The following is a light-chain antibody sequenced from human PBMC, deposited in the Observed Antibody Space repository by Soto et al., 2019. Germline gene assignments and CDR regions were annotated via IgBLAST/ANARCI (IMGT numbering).Light chain of an antibody. CDR2: GAS. Sequence: RASQSVTDNYLAWYQQKPGQAPRLVISGASSRTSGIPDRFSASGYGTAYALALRSLHPEDSALPYCEESSTAPGRFAEGTKVDIK. J-gene: IGKJ1*01. V-gene: IGKV3-20*01. CDR1: QSVTDNY. CDR3: EESSTAPGR.